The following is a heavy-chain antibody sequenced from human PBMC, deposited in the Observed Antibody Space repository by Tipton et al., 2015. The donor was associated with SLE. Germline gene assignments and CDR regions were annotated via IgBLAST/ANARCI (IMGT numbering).Heavy chain of an antibody. D-gene: IGHD1-20*01. V-gene: IGHV3-9*01. CDR3: ATRRISGDY. CDR1: GFTFDDSVHDSA. CDR2: ISWNGDST. J-gene: IGHJ4*02. Sequence: FLRLSCAVSGFTFDDSVHDSAMHWVRQVPGKGLEWVSGISWNGDSTHYADSVKGRFIISRNNARKSLFLQMNSLRPEDTAVYFCATRRISGDYWGQGTLVTVSS.